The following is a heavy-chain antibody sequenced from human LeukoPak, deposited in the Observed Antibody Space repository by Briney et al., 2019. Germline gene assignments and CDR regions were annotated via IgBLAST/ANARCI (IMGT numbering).Heavy chain of an antibody. CDR1: GYTFTGQY. J-gene: IGHJ4*02. V-gene: IGHV1-2*02. CDR2: INPYSGAI. Sequence: ASVKVSCKTSGYTFTGQYLHWVRQAPGQGLEWMGWINPYSGAINYAQKFQGRVTLTRDTSISTAYMELSRLTSGDTAVYYCARDPKSQLLLDYWGQGTLVTVSS. D-gene: IGHD2-2*01. CDR3: ARDPKSQLLLDY.